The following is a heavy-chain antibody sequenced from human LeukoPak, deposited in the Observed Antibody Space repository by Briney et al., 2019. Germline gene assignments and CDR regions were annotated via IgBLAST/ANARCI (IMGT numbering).Heavy chain of an antibody. V-gene: IGHV3-9*01. CDR1: GFTFDDYA. Sequence: GGSLRLSCAASGFTFDDYAMHWVRQAPGKGLEWVSGISWNSGSIGYADSVKGRFTISRDNAKNSLYLQMNSLRAEDTALYYCAKEPSVSGVDYWGQGTLVTVSS. D-gene: IGHD2-15*01. CDR2: ISWNSGSI. J-gene: IGHJ4*02. CDR3: AKEPSVSGVDY.